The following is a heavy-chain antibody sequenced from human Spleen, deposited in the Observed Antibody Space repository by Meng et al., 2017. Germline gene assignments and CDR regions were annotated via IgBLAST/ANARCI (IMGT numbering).Heavy chain of an antibody. CDR1: GFTFDEYA. CDR3: AKEDTSGYYKYFHH. J-gene: IGHJ1*01. CDR2: ISWNSGNI. V-gene: IGHV3-9*01. D-gene: IGHD6-19*01. Sequence: SLKISCAASGFTFDEYAMHWVRQVPGKGLEWVSRISWNSGNIEYADSVKGRFTISRDNAKSSLYLQMNSLRTDDTAFYYCAKEDTSGYYKYFHHWGQGTLVTVPQ.